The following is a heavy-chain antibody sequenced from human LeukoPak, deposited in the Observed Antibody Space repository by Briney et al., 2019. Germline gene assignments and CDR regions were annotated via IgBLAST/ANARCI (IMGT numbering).Heavy chain of an antibody. CDR2: FAVSSNST. J-gene: IGHJ4*02. CDR1: GLTFSTYT. CDR3: AKVMWGSSGWYVDY. Sequence: GGSLRLSCAASGLTFSTYTMSWVRQAPGKGLQWVSTFAVSSNSTFYADSVKGRFTISRDNSKNTLYLQMSSLRAEDTAIYHCAKVMWGSSGWYVDYWGQGTLVTVSS. V-gene: IGHV3-23*01. D-gene: IGHD6-19*01.